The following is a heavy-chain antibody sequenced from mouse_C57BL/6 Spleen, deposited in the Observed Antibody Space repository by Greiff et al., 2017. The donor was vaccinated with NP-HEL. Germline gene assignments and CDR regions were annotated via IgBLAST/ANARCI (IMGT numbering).Heavy chain of an antibody. CDR1: GYTFTSYW. D-gene: IGHD1-1*01. V-gene: IGHV1-52*01. J-gene: IGHJ3*01. Sequence: QVQLQQPGAELVRPGSSVKLSCKASGYTFTSYWMHWVKQRPIQGLEWIGNIDPSDSETHYNQKFKDKATLTVDKSSSTAYMQLSSLTSEDSAVYYWSRPYYYGSSPFAYWGQGTLVTVSA. CDR2: IDPSDSET. CDR3: SRPYYYGSSPFAY.